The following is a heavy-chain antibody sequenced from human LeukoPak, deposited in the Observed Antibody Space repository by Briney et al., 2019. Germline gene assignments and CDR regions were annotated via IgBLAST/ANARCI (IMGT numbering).Heavy chain of an antibody. V-gene: IGHV3-21*01. CDR2: ISSGSSFT. J-gene: IGHJ4*02. CDR1: GFSFSDNY. Sequence: GGSLRLSCAASGFSFSDNYMNWVRQAPGKGLEWVSSISSGSSFTYYADSVKGRFTISRDNAKNSLYLQMNSLRAEDTAVYYCARDSSGSDHFDYWGQGTLVTVSS. D-gene: IGHD3-10*01. CDR3: ARDSSGSDHFDY.